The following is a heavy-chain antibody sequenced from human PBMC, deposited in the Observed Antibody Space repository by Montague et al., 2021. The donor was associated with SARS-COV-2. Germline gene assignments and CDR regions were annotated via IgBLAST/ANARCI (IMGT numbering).Heavy chain of an antibody. J-gene: IGHJ4*02. Sequence: SLRLSCAASRFTFRNYAMSWVRQAPGKGLEWVSTITGSGGSTYYADSVKGRFTISRDNSKNTLYLQMSSLTAEDTAVYYCANHQGITVFGVIFNWGQGTLVTVSS. CDR1: RFTFRNYA. CDR3: ANHQGITVFGVIFN. V-gene: IGHV3-23*01. D-gene: IGHD3-3*01. CDR2: ITGSGGST.